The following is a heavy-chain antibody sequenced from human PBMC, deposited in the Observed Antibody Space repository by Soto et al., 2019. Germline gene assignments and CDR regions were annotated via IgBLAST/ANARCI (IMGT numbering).Heavy chain of an antibody. CDR1: GFAFSSYG. D-gene: IGHD2-21*02. V-gene: IGHV3-30*02. J-gene: IGHJ4*02. CDR2: VRFDAINK. Sequence: QVQLVESGGGVVQPGGSLRLSCATSGFAFSSYGMHWVRQAPGKGLEWVAVVRFDAINKYYADSVKGRFTISRDNSKSMVYLQMNSLRPDDTAVYYCAKLPNCGGDCYFDYWGQETLVTVSS. CDR3: AKLPNCGGDCYFDY.